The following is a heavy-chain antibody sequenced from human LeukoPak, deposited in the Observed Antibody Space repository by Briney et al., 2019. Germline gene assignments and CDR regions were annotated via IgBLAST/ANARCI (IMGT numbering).Heavy chain of an antibody. J-gene: IGHJ4*02. CDR2: IYYSGST. V-gene: IGHV4-59*08. Sequence: SETLSLTCTVSGGSISSYYWSWIRQPPGKGLEWIGYIYYSGSTNYNPSLKSRVTISVDTSKNQFSLKLSSVTAADTAVYYCARQVNTVTSHFDYWGQGTLVTVSP. CDR1: GGSISSYY. D-gene: IGHD4-17*01. CDR3: ARQVNTVTSHFDY.